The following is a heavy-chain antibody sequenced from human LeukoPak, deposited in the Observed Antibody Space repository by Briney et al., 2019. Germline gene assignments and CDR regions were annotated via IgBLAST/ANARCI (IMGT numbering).Heavy chain of an antibody. CDR2: LSGSGGST. V-gene: IGHV3-23*01. Sequence: GGSLRLSCAASRFTFSSYAMTWVRQAPGKGLEWVSRLSGSGGSTFYADSVKGRVTISRDNSNNTLYLQMNSLRAEDTAVYYCAKDQCLAVAGTIGYFDNWGQGILVTVSS. J-gene: IGHJ4*02. D-gene: IGHD6-19*01. CDR1: RFTFSSYA. CDR3: AKDQCLAVAGTIGYFDN.